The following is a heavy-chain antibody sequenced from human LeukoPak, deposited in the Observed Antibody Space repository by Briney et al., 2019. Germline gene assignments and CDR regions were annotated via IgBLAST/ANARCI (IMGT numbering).Heavy chain of an antibody. CDR2: IYYSGST. Sequence: SETLSLTCTVSGGSISSSSYYWGWLRQPPGKGLEWIGSIYYSGSTYYNPSLKSLVTISVDTSKNQFSLKLSSVTAADTAVYYCASTLYDRPRFWGQGTLVTVSS. D-gene: IGHD3-16*01. CDR3: ASTLYDRPRF. CDR1: GGSISSSSYY. V-gene: IGHV4-39*01. J-gene: IGHJ4*02.